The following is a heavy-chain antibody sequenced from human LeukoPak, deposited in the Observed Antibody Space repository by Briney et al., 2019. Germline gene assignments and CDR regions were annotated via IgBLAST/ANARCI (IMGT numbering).Heavy chain of an antibody. D-gene: IGHD1-26*01. V-gene: IGHV4-59*01. CDR2: IDHSGYT. Sequence: PSETLSLTCTVSGGSISSYYWSWIRQPPAKGLQWIGYIDHSGYTNYNRSLKSRVTISVDTSKNQFSLKLSSVTAADTAVYYCARVSGSYYPGWFDPWGQGTLVTVSS. CDR1: GGSISSYY. CDR3: ARVSGSYYPGWFDP. J-gene: IGHJ5*02.